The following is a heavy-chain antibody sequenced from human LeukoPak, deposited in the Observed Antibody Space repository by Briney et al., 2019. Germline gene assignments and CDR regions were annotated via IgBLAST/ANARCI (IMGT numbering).Heavy chain of an antibody. CDR3: ARERFHGSGAPKFDY. V-gene: IGHV3-21*01. CDR2: ISGSSSSI. Sequence: GGSLRLSCTASGFTFGDYAMSWVRQAPGKGLEWVSCISGSSSSIYYADSVKGRFTISRGNAKNSLYLQMNSLRVEDTAVYYCARERFHGSGAPKFDYWGQGVLVTVSS. D-gene: IGHD3-10*01. J-gene: IGHJ4*02. CDR1: GFTFGDYA.